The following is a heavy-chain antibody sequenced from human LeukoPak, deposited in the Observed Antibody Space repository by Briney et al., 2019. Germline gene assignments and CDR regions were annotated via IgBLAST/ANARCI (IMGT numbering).Heavy chain of an antibody. V-gene: IGHV1-18*01. J-gene: IGHJ4*02. D-gene: IGHD3-22*01. CDR1: GYTFTSYG. Sequence: GASVKVSCKASGYTFTSYGISWVRQAPGQGLEWMGWISAYNGNTNYAQKLQGRVTMTTDISTSTPYMELRSLRSDDTAVYYCASTPYYDSSGYNYWGQGTLVTVSS. CDR3: ASTPYYDSSGYNY. CDR2: ISAYNGNT.